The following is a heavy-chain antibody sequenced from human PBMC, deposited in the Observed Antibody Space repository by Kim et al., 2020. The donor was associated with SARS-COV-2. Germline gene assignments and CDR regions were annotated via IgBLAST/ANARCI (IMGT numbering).Heavy chain of an antibody. CDR3: AGSGWPSYYFDY. D-gene: IGHD6-19*01. Sequence: GGSLRLSCAASGFTFSSYGMHWVRQAPGKGLEWVAVISYDGSNKYYADSVKGRFTISRDNSKNTLYLQMNSLRAEDTAVYYCAGSGWPSYYFDYWGQGT. J-gene: IGHJ4*02. CDR2: ISYDGSNK. CDR1: GFTFSSYG. V-gene: IGHV3-30*03.